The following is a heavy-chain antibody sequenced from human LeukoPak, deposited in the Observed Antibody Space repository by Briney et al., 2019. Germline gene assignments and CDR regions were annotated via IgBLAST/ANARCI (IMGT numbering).Heavy chain of an antibody. Sequence: GGYLRLSCPASGFTFSSYSIYWVRQAPGKGMEWASSISSSSSYIYYADSVKGRFTISRDNAKNSLYLQMNSLRAEDTAVYYCAREGWSSPRYFDYWGQGTLVTVSS. D-gene: IGHD3-3*01. J-gene: IGHJ4*02. CDR2: ISSSSSYI. V-gene: IGHV3-21*01. CDR1: GFTFSSYS. CDR3: AREGWSSPRYFDY.